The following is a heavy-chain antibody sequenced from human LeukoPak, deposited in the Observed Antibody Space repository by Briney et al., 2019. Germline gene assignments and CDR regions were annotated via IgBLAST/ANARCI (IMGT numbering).Heavy chain of an antibody. J-gene: IGHJ5*02. V-gene: IGHV5-51*01. Sequence: GASVKVSCKASGYTFTSYWIGWVRQMPGKGLEWMGIIYPGDSDTRYSPSFQGQVTISADKSISTAYLQWSSLKASDTAMYYCARHAAQFDPWGQGTLVTVSS. CDR3: ARHAAQFDP. CDR2: IYPGDSDT. CDR1: GYTFTSYW. D-gene: IGHD6-13*01.